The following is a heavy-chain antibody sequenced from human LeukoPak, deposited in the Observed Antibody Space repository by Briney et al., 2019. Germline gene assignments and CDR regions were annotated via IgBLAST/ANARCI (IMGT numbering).Heavy chain of an antibody. D-gene: IGHD1-14*01. CDR3: ARDLPRNYYGMDV. CDR2: ISSSSSYI. CDR1: GFTFSSYS. Sequence: GGSLRLSCAASGFTFSSYSMNWVRQAPGKGLEWVSSISSSSSYIYYADSVKGRFTISRDSAKNSLYLQMNSLRAEDTAVYYCARDLPRNYYGMDVWGQGTTVTVSS. V-gene: IGHV3-21*01. J-gene: IGHJ6*02.